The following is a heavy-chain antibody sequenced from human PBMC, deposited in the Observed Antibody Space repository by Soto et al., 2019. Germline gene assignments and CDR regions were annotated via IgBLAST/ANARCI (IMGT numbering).Heavy chain of an antibody. V-gene: IGHV3-15*01. CDR2: IRSESDGGTT. CDR3: TTDGLLYYGMDV. Sequence: PGGSLRLSCAASGFTLRNAWMHWARQAPGKGLEWVGRIRSESDGGTTDYAAPVKGRFTISRDDSKNTLYLQMNSLKTEDTAVYYCTTDGLLYYGMDVWGQGTTVTVSS. J-gene: IGHJ6*02. CDR1: GFTLRNAW.